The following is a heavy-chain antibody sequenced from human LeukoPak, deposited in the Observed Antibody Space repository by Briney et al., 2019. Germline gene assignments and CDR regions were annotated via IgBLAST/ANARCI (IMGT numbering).Heavy chain of an antibody. CDR2: IYYSGST. CDR3: ARFGYSYGTSLGETGYYFDY. D-gene: IGHD5-18*01. CDR1: GGSISSYY. Sequence: SETLSLTCTVSGGSISSYYWSWIRQPPGKGLEWTGYIYYSGSTNYNPSLKSRVTISVDTSKNQFSLKLSSVTAADTAVYYCARFGYSYGTSLGETGYYFDYWGQGTLVTVSS. J-gene: IGHJ4*02. V-gene: IGHV4-59*01.